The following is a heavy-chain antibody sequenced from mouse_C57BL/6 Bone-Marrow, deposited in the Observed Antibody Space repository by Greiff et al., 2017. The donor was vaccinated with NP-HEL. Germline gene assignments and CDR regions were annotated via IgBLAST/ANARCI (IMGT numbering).Heavy chain of an antibody. V-gene: IGHV1-81*01. CDR3: ATMVTTKVYFDY. D-gene: IGHD2-2*01. J-gene: IGHJ2*01. CDR1: GYTFTSYG. Sequence: VQGVESGAELARPGASVKLSCKASGYTFTSYGISWVKQRTGQGLEWIGEIYPRSGNTYYNEKFKGKATLTADKSSSTAYMELRSLTSEDSAVYVCATMVTTKVYFDYWGQGTTLTVSS. CDR2: IYPRSGNT.